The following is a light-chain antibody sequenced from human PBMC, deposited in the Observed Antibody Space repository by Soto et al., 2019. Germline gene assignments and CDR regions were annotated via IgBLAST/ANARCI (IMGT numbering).Light chain of an antibody. Sequence: DIQMTQSPSILSASVGDRVSITCRASQSISSWLAWYQQKPGKAPKLLMFDTFSFESGVPSRFSGSRSGTEFTLTISSLQPDDYATYYCQQYNSYSPLTFGGGTKVEIK. CDR1: QSISSW. CDR3: QQYNSYSPLT. V-gene: IGKV1-5*01. CDR2: DTF. J-gene: IGKJ4*01.